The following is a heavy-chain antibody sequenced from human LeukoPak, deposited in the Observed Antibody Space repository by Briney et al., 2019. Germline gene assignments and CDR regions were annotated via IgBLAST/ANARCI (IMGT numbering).Heavy chain of an antibody. Sequence: PSETLSLTCAVYGGSFSGYYWSWIRQPPGKGLEWIGEINHSGSTNYNQSLKSRVTISVDTSKNQFSLKLSSVTAADTAVYYCATLGDDYDFWSGYSYYFDYWGQGTLVTVSS. CDR1: GGSFSGYY. V-gene: IGHV4-34*01. CDR3: ATLGDDYDFWSGYSYYFDY. CDR2: INHSGST. J-gene: IGHJ4*02. D-gene: IGHD3-3*01.